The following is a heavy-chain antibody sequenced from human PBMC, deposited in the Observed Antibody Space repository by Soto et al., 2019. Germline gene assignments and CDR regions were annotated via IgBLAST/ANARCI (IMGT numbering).Heavy chain of an antibody. J-gene: IGHJ4*02. CDR2: ISGDGSDK. CDR1: GFTLSMYW. CDR3: GRALWYANGADS. D-gene: IGHD2-2*01. Sequence: EVQLVESGGGLVQPGGSLRLSCAASGFTLSMYWMHWVRQVPGKGLLWVSRISGDGSDKNYADSVKGRFTISRDNAKNTLYLQMNSLRAEDSAVYYCGRALWYANGADSWGQGTPVTVSS. V-gene: IGHV3-74*01.